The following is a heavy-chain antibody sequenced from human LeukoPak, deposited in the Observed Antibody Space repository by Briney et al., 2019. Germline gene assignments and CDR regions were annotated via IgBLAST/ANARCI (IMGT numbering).Heavy chain of an antibody. CDR3: AKDRNDILTGHGPSGAEYYQH. J-gene: IGHJ1*01. D-gene: IGHD3-9*01. CDR2: ISGSGGST. Sequence: GGSLRLSCAASGFTFSSYAMSWVRQAPGKGLEWVSAISGSGGSTYYADSVKGRFTISRDNSKNTLYLRMNSLRAEDTAVYYCAKDRNDILTGHGPSGAEYYQHWGQGTLVTVSS. CDR1: GFTFSSYA. V-gene: IGHV3-23*01.